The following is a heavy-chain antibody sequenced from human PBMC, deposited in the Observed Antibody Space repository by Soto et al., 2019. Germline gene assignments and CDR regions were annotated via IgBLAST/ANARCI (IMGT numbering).Heavy chain of an antibody. D-gene: IGHD3-10*01. V-gene: IGHV3-23*01. CDR2: ISGSGGST. CDR1: GFTFSSYA. Sequence: PGGSLRLSCAASGFTFSSYAMSWVRPAPGKGLEWVSAISGSGGSTYYADSVKGRFTISRDNSKNTLYLQMNSLRAEDTAVYYCAKASHYGSGSPFDYWGQGTLVTVSS. J-gene: IGHJ4*02. CDR3: AKASHYGSGSPFDY.